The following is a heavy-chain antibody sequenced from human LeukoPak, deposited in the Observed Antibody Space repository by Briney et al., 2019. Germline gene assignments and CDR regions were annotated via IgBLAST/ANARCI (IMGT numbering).Heavy chain of an antibody. D-gene: IGHD3-3*01. V-gene: IGHV3-48*01. CDR3: ARGQDYDFWSGYNWFDP. J-gene: IGHJ5*02. CDR2: ISSSSSTI. Sequence: GGSLRLSCAASGVTFSSYSMNWVRKAPGKGLEWVSYISSSSSTIYYADSVKRRFTSSRDNAKISLYLQMNSLRAEDTAVYYCARGQDYDFWSGYNWFDPWGQGTLVTVSS. CDR1: GVTFSSYS.